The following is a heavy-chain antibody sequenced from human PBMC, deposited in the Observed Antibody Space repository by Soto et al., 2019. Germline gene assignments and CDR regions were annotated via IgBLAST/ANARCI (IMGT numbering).Heavy chain of an antibody. Sequence: QVQLQESGPGRVKSSETLSLSCTVSGVSLSSANYYWSSVRQNPASGLEWIGYIYNSGTTYYNPSLESLITFSNVAPKSKCSLRRSSVTAADTAVYVCARVLGDYDEGQCALWGQGSLVTVSS. J-gene: IGHJ4*02. V-gene: IGHV4-31*01. CDR1: GVSLSSANYY. CDR2: IYNSGTT. D-gene: IGHD4-17*01. CDR3: ARVLGDYDEGQCAL.